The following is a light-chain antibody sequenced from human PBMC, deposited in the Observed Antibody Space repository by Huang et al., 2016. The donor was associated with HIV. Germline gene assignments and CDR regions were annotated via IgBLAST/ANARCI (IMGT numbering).Light chain of an antibody. CDR2: GAS. V-gene: IGKV3-15*01. CDR1: PSGSSN. Sequence: ETVMTQSPATLSVSPGERATHSCRASPSGSSNLAWYQQKPGQAPRLLIYGASTRATGSPARFSGSGCGTEFTLTISSLQSEDFAVYYCHQYNNWPYTFGQGTKLEIK. J-gene: IGKJ2*01. CDR3: HQYNNWPYT.